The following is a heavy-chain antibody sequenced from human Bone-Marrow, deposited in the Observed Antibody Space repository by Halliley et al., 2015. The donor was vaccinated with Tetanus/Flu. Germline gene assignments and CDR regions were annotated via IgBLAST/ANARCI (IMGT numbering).Heavy chain of an antibody. D-gene: IGHD1-7*01. Sequence: VSAISGPGFLTNYANSVKGRFGISRDNSKNTVYLQMNSLRAEDAAIYYCAKDGDWNYGPLGMDVWGQGTSVTVSS. CDR2: ISGPGFLT. CDR3: AKDGDWNYGPLGMDV. J-gene: IGHJ6*02. V-gene: IGHV3-23*01.